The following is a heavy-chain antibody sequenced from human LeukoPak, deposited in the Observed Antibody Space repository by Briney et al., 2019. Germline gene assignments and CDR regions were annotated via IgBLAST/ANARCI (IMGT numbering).Heavy chain of an antibody. Sequence: PSETLSLTCTVSGGSISSYYWSWIRQPPGKGLEWIGYIYYSGSTNYNPSLKSRVTISVDTSKNQFSLKLSSVTAADTAVYYCARGQWLPNYGMDVWGQGTTVTVSS. D-gene: IGHD6-19*01. J-gene: IGHJ6*02. CDR2: IYYSGST. CDR1: GGSISSYY. V-gene: IGHV4-59*01. CDR3: ARGQWLPNYGMDV.